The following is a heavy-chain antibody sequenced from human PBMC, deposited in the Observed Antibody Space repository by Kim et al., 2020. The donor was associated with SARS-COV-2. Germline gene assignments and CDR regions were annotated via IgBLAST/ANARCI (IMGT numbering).Heavy chain of an antibody. CDR2: IYNSGST. CDR1: GASISSFY. D-gene: IGHD6-19*01. V-gene: IGHV4-59*13. J-gene: IGHJ5*02. CDR3: ARGYTSGWSDAGWFDP. Sequence: SETLSLTCTVSGASISSFYWSWVRQPPGRRLEWIAYIYNSGSTNYNPSLKSRVIISVDTSKNQFSLKLSSVTAADTALYYCARGYTSGWSDAGWFDPWGQVTLVTVSS.